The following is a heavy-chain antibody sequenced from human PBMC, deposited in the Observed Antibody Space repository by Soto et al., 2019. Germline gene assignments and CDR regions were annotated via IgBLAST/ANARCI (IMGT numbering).Heavy chain of an antibody. D-gene: IGHD3-22*01. CDR2: ISSSGSII. CDR3: ARDQGYYDSSGYFDY. Sequence: GPLRISCAASVFTFSDYYMSWIRQAPGKGLEWVSYISSSGSIIYYADSVKGRFTISRDNARNSLYLQLNSLRAEDTAVYYCARDQGYYDSSGYFDYWGQGTLVTVSS. CDR1: VFTFSDYY. J-gene: IGHJ4*02. V-gene: IGHV3-11*01.